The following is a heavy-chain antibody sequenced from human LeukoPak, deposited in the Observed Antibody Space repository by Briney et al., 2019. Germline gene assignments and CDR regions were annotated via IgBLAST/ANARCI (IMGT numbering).Heavy chain of an antibody. Sequence: GGSLRLSCAASGFTFSSYSMNWVRQAPGKGLEWVSSISSSSSYIYYADSVKGRFTISRDNSKNTLYLQMNSLRAEDTAVYYCAKDASAYSSTWYGINFDYWGQGTLVTVSS. J-gene: IGHJ4*02. V-gene: IGHV3-21*01. CDR1: GFTFSSYS. CDR2: ISSSSSYI. D-gene: IGHD6-13*01. CDR3: AKDASAYSSTWYGINFDY.